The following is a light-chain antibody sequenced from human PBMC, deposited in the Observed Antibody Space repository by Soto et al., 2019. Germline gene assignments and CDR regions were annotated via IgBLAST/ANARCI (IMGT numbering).Light chain of an antibody. CDR2: GAS. CDR3: QQFSSYPLT. V-gene: IGKV3-20*01. J-gene: IGKJ4*01. Sequence: EIVLTQSPGTLSFSPGERATLSCSSIQSVSSSYLAWYQQKPGQAPRLLIYGASSRATGIPDRFSGGGSGTDFTLTISRLEPEDFAVYYCQQFSSYPLTFGGGTKVDI. CDR1: QSVSSSY.